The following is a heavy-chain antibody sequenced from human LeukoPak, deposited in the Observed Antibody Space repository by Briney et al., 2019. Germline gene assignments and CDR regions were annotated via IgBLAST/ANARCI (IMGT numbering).Heavy chain of an antibody. CDR1: GGSFSGYY. D-gene: IGHD2-15*01. CDR2: INHSGCT. J-gene: IGHJ4*02. Sequence: SETLSLTCAVYGGSFSGYYWSWIRQPPGKGLEWIGEINHSGCTNYNPSLKSRVTISVDTSKNQFSLKLSSVTAADTAVYYCARAEGYCSGGSCWTYYYFDYWGQGTLVTVSS. CDR3: ARAEGYCSGGSCWTYYYFDY. V-gene: IGHV4-34*01.